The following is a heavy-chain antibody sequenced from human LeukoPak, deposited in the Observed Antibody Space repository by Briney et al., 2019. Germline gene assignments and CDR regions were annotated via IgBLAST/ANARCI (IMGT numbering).Heavy chain of an antibody. J-gene: IGHJ3*02. CDR3: ARFPMGDSFDI. Sequence: GGSLRLSCAASGFIFSSYSMNWVRQGPGKGLEWISYISSSSTIYYADSVEGRFTISRDNAKNSLYLQMNSLRADDTAVYYCARFPMGDSFDIWGQGTMVTVSS. CDR1: GFIFSSYS. CDR2: ISSSSTI. V-gene: IGHV3-48*01. D-gene: IGHD5-24*01.